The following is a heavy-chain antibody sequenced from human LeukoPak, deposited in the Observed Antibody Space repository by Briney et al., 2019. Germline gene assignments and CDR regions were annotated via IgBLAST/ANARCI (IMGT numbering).Heavy chain of an antibody. D-gene: IGHD6-19*01. J-gene: IGHJ5*02. V-gene: IGHV1-46*02. CDR3: ARDHGNSGWYRWFDP. CDR2: INPSGGST. Sequence: ASVKVCCKASGYPFNSYYMHWVRQAPGQGLEWMGIINPSGGSTAYAQKFQGRVTMTRDTSTSTVYMELSTLRSEDTAVYYCARDHGNSGWYRWFDPWGQGTLVTVSS. CDR1: GYPFNSYY.